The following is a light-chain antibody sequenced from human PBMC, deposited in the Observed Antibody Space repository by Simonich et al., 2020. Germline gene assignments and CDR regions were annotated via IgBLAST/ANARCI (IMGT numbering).Light chain of an antibody. V-gene: IGLV2-23*01. CDR3: CSYAGSSTLV. Sequence: QSALTQPASVSGSPGPSITISCTGTSSDVVSYNLVSWYQQHPGKAPKLIIYEDSKRHTGVSNRFAGSKSGNTASLTISGLQAEDEADYYCCSYAGSSTLVFGGGTKLTVL. CDR1: SSDVVSYNL. CDR2: EDS. J-gene: IGLJ2*01.